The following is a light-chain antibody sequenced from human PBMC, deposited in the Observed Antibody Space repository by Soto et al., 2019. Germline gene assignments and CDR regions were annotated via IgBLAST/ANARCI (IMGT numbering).Light chain of an antibody. CDR2: EGS. CDR3: CSYAGSSTWV. CDR1: SSDVGSYNL. Sequence: QSALTQPASVCGSPGQSITISCTGTSSDVGSYNLVSWYQQHPGKAPKLMIYEGSKRPSGVSNRFSGSKSGNTASLTISGLQAEDEDDYYCCSYAGSSTWVFGGGTQLTVL. V-gene: IGLV2-23*01. J-gene: IGLJ3*02.